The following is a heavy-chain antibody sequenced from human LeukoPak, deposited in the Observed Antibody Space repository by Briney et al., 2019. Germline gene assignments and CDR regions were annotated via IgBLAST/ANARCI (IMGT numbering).Heavy chain of an antibody. J-gene: IGHJ6*03. V-gene: IGHV3-30*04. CDR3: AREGHYDILTGYSPLEYYFYYMDV. D-gene: IGHD3-9*01. CDR2: ISSDGIKS. CDR1: EFTFSNYG. Sequence: GGSLRLSCAASEFTFSNYGIHWVRQTPGKGLEWVAAISSDGIKSHYADSVKGRFTISRDNSKSTLYLQMNSLRADDTALYYCAREGHYDILTGYSPLEYYFYYMDVWGKGTTVTVSS.